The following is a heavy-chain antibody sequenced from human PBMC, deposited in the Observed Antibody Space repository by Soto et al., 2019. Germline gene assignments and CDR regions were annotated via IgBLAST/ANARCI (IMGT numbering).Heavy chain of an antibody. D-gene: IGHD6-19*01. J-gene: IGHJ4*02. V-gene: IGHV3-9*01. CDR2: ISWNSGSI. CDR1: GFTFDDYA. CDR3: AKGVSITVAGTIDN. Sequence: EVQLVESGGGLVQPGRSLRLSCAASGFTFDDYAMHWARQAPGKGLEWVSGISWNSGSIGYAGSVKGRLTISRDNAKNSLYLQMNSLRAEDTALYFCAKGVSITVAGTIDNWGQGTLVTVSS.